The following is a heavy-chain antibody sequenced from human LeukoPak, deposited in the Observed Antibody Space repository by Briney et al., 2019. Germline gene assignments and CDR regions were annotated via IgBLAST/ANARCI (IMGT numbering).Heavy chain of an antibody. V-gene: IGHV3-72*01. J-gene: IGHJ6*03. CDR3: VRLTLDTFSSNYYFMDV. CDR2: TKNKVNGYST. Sequence: GGSLRLSCVASGFIFSDHYMDWVRQAPGKGLEWVGRTKNKVNGYSTIYAASVKGRFTISRDDSKDSLFLQMNSLKTEDTAMYYCVRLTLDTFSSNYYFMDVWGKGPTVPVSS. CDR1: GFIFSDHY. D-gene: IGHD2-2*02.